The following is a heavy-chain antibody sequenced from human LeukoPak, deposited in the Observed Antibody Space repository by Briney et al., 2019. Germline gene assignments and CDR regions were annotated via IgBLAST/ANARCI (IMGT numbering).Heavy chain of an antibody. J-gene: IGHJ5*02. CDR3: ARHGDLLSPFQT. D-gene: IGHD2-21*02. V-gene: IGHV4-39*01. Sequence: PSETLSLTCTVSGGSINSSSYYWGWIRQPPGKGLEWIGTINYSGSTYYNPSLKSRVTISVDTSKNQISLKLNSVTAADTAMYYCARHGDLLSPFQTWGQGTLVTVSS. CDR1: GGSINSSSYY. CDR2: INYSGST.